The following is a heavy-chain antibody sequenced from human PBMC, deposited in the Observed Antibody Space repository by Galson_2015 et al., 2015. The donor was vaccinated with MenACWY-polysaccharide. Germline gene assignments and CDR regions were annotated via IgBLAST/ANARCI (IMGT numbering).Heavy chain of an antibody. CDR2: ISGSGGST. CDR3: AKGFSRSDYDLLDY. J-gene: IGHJ4*02. V-gene: IGHV3-23*01. CDR1: GFTFSSHA. Sequence: SLRPSCAGSGFTFSSHAMNWVRQAPGKGQEWVSVISGSGGSTYYADSVEGRFTISRDNSKNMLYLQMNRLRVEDTAIYYCAKGFSRSDYDLLDYWGQGTLVTVSS. D-gene: IGHD5-12*01.